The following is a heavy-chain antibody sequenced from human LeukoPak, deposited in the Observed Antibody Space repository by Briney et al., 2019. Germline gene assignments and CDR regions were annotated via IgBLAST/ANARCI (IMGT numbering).Heavy chain of an antibody. CDR3: AKDVLLRDYYGSGSIY. D-gene: IGHD3-10*01. CDR2: IRGSGDST. Sequence: GGSLRLSCAASGGTFSSYTMSWVRQAPGKGLEWVSAIRGSGDSTYYADSVKGRFTVSRDNSKNTLYLQMNSLRAEDTAVYYCAKDVLLRDYYGSGSIYWGQGTLVTVSS. V-gene: IGHV3-23*01. CDR1: GGTFSSYT. J-gene: IGHJ4*02.